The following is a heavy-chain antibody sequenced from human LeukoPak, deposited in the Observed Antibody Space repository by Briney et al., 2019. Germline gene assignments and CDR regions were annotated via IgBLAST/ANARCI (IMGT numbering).Heavy chain of an antibody. V-gene: IGHV1-2*02. J-gene: IGHJ4*02. CDR3: ARGKYGSGSSRQSY. CDR1: GYTFTGYY. D-gene: IGHD3-10*01. CDR2: INPNSGGT. Sequence: ASVKVSCKASGYTFTGYYMHWVRQAPGQGLEWMGWINPNSGGTNYAQKLQGRVTMTRDTSISTAYMELSRLRSDDTAVYYCARGKYGSGSSRQSYWGQGTLVTVSS.